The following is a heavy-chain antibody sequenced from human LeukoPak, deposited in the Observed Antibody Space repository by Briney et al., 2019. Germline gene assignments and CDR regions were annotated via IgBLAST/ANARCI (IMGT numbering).Heavy chain of an antibody. D-gene: IGHD2-15*01. CDR1: GFTFSNYG. CDR3: AREPRGHKQVFDI. V-gene: IGHV3-33*08. J-gene: IGHJ3*02. CDR2: IWYDGSNK. Sequence: GRSLRLSCAASGFTFSNYGMHWVRQAPGKGLEWVAVIWYDGSNKYYADSVKGRFTISRDNSKNTLYLQMNSLRAEDTAVYYCAREPRGHKQVFDIWGQGTMVTVSS.